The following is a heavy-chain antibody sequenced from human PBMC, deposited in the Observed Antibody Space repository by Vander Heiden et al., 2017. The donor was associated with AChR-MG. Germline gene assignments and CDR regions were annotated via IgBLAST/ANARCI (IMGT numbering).Heavy chain of an antibody. CDR2: ISGSGGST. CDR3: AKGLNPAMGRGVGWAFDI. J-gene: IGHJ3*02. CDR1: GFTFSSYA. Sequence: EVQLLESGGGLVQPGGSLRLSCAASGFTFSSYAMSWVRQAPGKGLEWVSAISGSGGSTYYADSVKGRVTISRDNSKNTLYLQMNSLRAEETAVYYCAKGLNPAMGRGVGWAFDIWGQGTMVTVSS. V-gene: IGHV3-23*01. D-gene: IGHD3-10*01.